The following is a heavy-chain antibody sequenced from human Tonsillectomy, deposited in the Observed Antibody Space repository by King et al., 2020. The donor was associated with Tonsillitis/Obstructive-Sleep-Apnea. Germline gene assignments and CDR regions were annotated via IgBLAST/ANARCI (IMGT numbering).Heavy chain of an antibody. Sequence: VQLQESGPGLVKPSETLSLTCTVSGGSITSYYWNWIRQPPGKGLEWIGFIYFTGSTNYNPSLKSRVTISVDTSKNQFSLKMSSVTAADTAIYYCAREKGDLSSFDNLGQRTIGTLS. V-gene: IGHV4-59*01. CDR2: IYFTGST. J-gene: IGHJ3*02. CDR1: GGSITSYY. CDR3: AREKGDLSSFDN.